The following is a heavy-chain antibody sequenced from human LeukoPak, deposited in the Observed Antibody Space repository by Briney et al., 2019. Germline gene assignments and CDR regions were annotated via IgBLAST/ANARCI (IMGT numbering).Heavy chain of an antibody. CDR1: GFTFSSYG. D-gene: IGHD3-10*01. CDR3: ARDPTWFGESNYYFDY. CDR2: IWYDGSNK. Sequence: GGSLRLSCAASGFTFSSYGMHWVRQAPGKGLEWVAVIWYDGSNKYYADSVKGRFTISRDNSKNTLYLQMNSLIAEDTAVYYCARDPTWFGESNYYFDYWGQGTLVTVSS. V-gene: IGHV3-33*01. J-gene: IGHJ4*02.